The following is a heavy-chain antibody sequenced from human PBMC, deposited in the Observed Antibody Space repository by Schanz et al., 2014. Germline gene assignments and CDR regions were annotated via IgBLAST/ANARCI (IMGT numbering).Heavy chain of an antibody. V-gene: IGHV1-69*02. D-gene: IGHD4-17*01. CDR1: GGTFNSYT. J-gene: IGHJ5*02. Sequence: QVQLVQSGAEVKKPGSSVKVSCKASGGTFNSYTINWVRQAPGQGLEWMGRIIPILGIANYAQKFQGRVTITADRSTSTAYMELSSLRSEDTAVYYCATLDYADSVSWGPGRLVTVSS. CDR2: IIPILGIA. CDR3: ATLDYADSVS.